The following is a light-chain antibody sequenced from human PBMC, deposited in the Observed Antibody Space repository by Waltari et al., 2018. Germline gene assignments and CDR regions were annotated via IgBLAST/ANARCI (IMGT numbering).Light chain of an antibody. Sequence: DIQMTQSPSTLSASVGDRVTITCRASHSISSWMAWYQQKAGKAPKLLIYKTSTLERGVPSRFSGRGSGTEFTLTISGLQPDDFATYYCQQYNTYSEAFGQGTKVEIK. CDR2: KTS. J-gene: IGKJ1*01. CDR3: QQYNTYSEA. CDR1: HSISSW. V-gene: IGKV1-5*03.